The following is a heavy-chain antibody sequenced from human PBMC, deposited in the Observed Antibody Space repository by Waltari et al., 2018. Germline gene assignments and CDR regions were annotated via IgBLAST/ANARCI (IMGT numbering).Heavy chain of an antibody. Sequence: QAHLVLSGAELKKPGASVKVSCKASGYTFNAFYIHWVRQAPGQGPEWLGWINPHRGATRYARQFQGRVTLTADRAIDTAYMELNSLNSDDTAMYYCAREGDYGSYFEFGGQGTLVTVSS. V-gene: IGHV1-2*02. CDR1: GYTFNAFY. J-gene: IGHJ4*02. CDR2: INPHRGAT. CDR3: AREGDYGSYFEF. D-gene: IGHD4-17*01.